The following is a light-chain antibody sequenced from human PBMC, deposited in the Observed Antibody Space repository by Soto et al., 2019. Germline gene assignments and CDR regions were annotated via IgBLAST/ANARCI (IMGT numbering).Light chain of an antibody. CDR2: GAS. CDR3: QQYHNRPPWT. CDR1: QTVNNN. Sequence: EIVMTQSPVTLYVSPGETATLSCRASQTVNNNLAWYQQKPGRAPRLLIHGASTRATGIPARFSGSGSGTEFTLTISSLQSEDFAIYYCQQYHNRPPWTFGQGTKVEFK. J-gene: IGKJ1*01. V-gene: IGKV3-15*01.